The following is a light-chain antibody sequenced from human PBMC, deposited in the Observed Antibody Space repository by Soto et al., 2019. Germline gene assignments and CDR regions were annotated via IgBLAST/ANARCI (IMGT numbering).Light chain of an antibody. CDR3: QVWDSSSAHVV. CDR1: NIGSRS. J-gene: IGLJ2*01. V-gene: IGLV3-21*02. CDR2: DDS. Sequence: SYELTQPPSVSVAPGQTATISCGGNNIGSRSVHWYQQKPGQAPVLVVYDDSDRPSGMPERFSGSNSGNTATLTISRVEGGDEADFYCQVWDSSSAHVVFGGWTKLTVL.